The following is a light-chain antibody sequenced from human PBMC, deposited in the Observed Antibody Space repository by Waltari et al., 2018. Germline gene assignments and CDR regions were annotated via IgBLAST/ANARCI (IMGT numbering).Light chain of an antibody. V-gene: IGKV1-5*03. Sequence: DIQMTQSPSTLSASVGDRVTITCRASQNINDWLAWYQQKPWKAPKVLIYKASNLESGVPSRFSGSGSGTDFTLTISSLQPDDFATYYCQQYNTYTYTFGQGTKLEIK. CDR3: QQYNTYTYT. J-gene: IGKJ2*01. CDR1: QNINDW. CDR2: KAS.